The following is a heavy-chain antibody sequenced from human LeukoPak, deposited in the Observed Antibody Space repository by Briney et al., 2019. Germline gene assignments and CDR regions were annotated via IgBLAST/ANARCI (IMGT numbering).Heavy chain of an antibody. CDR2: ISVFNGDT. Sequence: ASAKVSCTASGYSFSTYAISWVRQAPGQGLEWIGWISVFNGDTKYGQRFQGRVTMTTDASSNTAYMDLRSLRSDDTAVYYCARVGSFVVAPAAPLDYWGQGTPVIVSS. CDR1: GYSFSTYA. J-gene: IGHJ4*02. D-gene: IGHD2-2*01. V-gene: IGHV1-18*01. CDR3: ARVGSFVVAPAAPLDY.